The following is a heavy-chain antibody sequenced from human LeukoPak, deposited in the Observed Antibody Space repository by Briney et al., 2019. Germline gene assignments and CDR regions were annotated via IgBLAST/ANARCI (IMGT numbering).Heavy chain of an antibody. CDR2: ISGSGGST. CDR1: GFTFSSYA. D-gene: IGHD3-22*01. V-gene: IGHV3-23*01. J-gene: IGHJ4*02. Sequence: GGSLRLSCAASGFTFSSYAVHWVRQAPGKGLEWVSAISGSGGSTYYADSVKGRFTISRDNSKNTLYLQMNSLRAEDTAVYYCAKGGYYDSSGYYTKRDYFDYWGQGTLVTVSS. CDR3: AKGGYYDSSGYYTKRDYFDY.